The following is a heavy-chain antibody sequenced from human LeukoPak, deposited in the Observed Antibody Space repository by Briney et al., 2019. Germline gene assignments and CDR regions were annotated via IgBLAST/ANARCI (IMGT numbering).Heavy chain of an antibody. J-gene: IGHJ4*02. CDR2: INPNSGGT. D-gene: IGHD4-17*01. CDR1: GYTFTGRY. V-gene: IGHV1-2*06. CDR3: ARDPKTTVTTWSDS. Sequence: ASVKVSCKASGYTFTGRYMHWVRQAPGQGLEWMGRINPNSGGTNYAQKFQNRVTITRDPSISTAYMDLSRLRSDDTAVYYCARDPKTTVTTWSDSWGQGTLVTVSS.